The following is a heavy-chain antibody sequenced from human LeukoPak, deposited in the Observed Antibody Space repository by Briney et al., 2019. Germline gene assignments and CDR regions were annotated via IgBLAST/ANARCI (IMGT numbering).Heavy chain of an antibody. D-gene: IGHD2-2*01. Sequence: PGGSLRLSCAASGFTFSSYGMHWVRQAPGKGLEWVALISYDGSNEYYADSVRGRFTISRDNSKFTLYMQMNSLRAEGTAVYYCARVRAGYCTSTSCYTGMDVWGQGTTVTVSS. V-gene: IGHV3-30*05. CDR1: GFTFSSYG. CDR3: ARVRAGYCTSTSCYTGMDV. CDR2: ISYDGSNE. J-gene: IGHJ6*02.